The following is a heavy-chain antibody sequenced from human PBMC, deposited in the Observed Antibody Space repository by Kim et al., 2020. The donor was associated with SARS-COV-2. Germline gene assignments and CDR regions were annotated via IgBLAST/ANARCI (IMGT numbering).Heavy chain of an antibody. Sequence: GGSLRLSCAASGFTFSSYSMNWVRQAPGKGLEWVSYISSSSSTIYYADSVKGRFTISRDNAKNSLYLQMNSLRAEDTAVYYCARDFGDIWEKEDYCSGGSCLDWYFDLWGRGTLVTVSS. J-gene: IGHJ2*01. CDR2: ISSSSSTI. CDR1: GFTFSSYS. V-gene: IGHV3-48*04. CDR3: ARDFGDIWEKEDYCSGGSCLDWYFDL. D-gene: IGHD2-15*01.